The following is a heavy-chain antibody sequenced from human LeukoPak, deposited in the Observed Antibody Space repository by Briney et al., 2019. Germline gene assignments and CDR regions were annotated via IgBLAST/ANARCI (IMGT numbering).Heavy chain of an antibody. CDR3: AKAFSSGWSIDY. J-gene: IGHJ4*02. V-gene: IGHV3-23*01. Sequence: GGSLRLSCAASGFTFRNYAMSWVRQAPGKGLEWVSTISGSGGSTYYADSVKGRFTISGDNSKNTVYLQMNSLRAEDTALYYCAKAFSSGWSIDYWGQGTLVTVSS. D-gene: IGHD6-19*01. CDR1: GFTFRNYA. CDR2: ISGSGGST.